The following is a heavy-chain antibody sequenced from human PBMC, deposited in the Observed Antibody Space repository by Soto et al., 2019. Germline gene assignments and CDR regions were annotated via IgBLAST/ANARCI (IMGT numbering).Heavy chain of an antibody. V-gene: IGHV4-39*01. Sequence: SETLSLTCTVSGVSISSSSYYWGWIRQPPGKGLEWIGSIYYSGSTYYNPSLKSRVTISVDTSKNQFSLKLSSVTAADTAVYYCARHGVEDYFDYWGQGTLVTVSS. D-gene: IGHD3-10*01. CDR3: ARHGVEDYFDY. CDR1: GVSISSSSYY. J-gene: IGHJ4*02. CDR2: IYYSGST.